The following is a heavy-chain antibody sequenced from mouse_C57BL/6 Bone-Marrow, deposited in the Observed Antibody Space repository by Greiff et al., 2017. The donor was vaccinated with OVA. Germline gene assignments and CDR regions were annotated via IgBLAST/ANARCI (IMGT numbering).Heavy chain of an antibody. CDR1: GYSITSGYY. Sequence: EVQLVESGPGLVKPSQSLSLTCSVTGYSITSGYYWNWIRQFPGNKLEWMGYISYDGSNNYNPSLKNRISITRDTSKNQFFLKLNSVTTEDTATYYSARDLAVFDYWGQGTTLTVSS. CDR2: ISYDGSN. CDR3: ARDLAVFDY. J-gene: IGHJ2*01. V-gene: IGHV3-6*01.